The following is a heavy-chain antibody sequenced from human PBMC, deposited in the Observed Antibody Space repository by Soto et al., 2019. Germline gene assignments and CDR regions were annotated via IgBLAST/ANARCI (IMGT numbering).Heavy chain of an antibody. V-gene: IGHV3-33*01. D-gene: IGHD2-8*01. Sequence: QVQLVESGGGVVQPGRSLRLSCAASGFTFSSYGMHWVRQAPGKGLEWVAVIWYDGSNKYYADSVKGRFTISRDKSKNTLYLQMNSLRAEDTAVYYCARDRRYCTNGVCSNYYYYGMDVWGQGTTVTVSS. CDR1: GFTFSSYG. CDR2: IWYDGSNK. J-gene: IGHJ6*02. CDR3: ARDRRYCTNGVCSNYYYYGMDV.